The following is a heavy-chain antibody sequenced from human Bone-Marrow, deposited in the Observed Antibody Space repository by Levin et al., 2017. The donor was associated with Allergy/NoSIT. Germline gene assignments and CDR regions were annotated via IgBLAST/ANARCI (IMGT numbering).Heavy chain of an antibody. D-gene: IGHD6-13*01. CDR3: TSSWYDY. Sequence: GESLKISCKVSGYSLTHLSIHWVRQAPGKGLEWMAGGGEALFTQKFQDRVTLTKDTSTDTAFMDLSRLTSEDTAVYYCTSSWYDYWGQGTLVTVSS. CDR1: GYSLTHLS. V-gene: IGHV1-24*01. J-gene: IGHJ4*02. CDR2: GGEA.